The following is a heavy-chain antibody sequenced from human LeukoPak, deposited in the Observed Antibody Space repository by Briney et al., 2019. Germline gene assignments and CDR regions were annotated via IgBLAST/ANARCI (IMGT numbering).Heavy chain of an antibody. Sequence: ASVKVSCKASGGTFSSYAISWVRQAPGQGLEWMGRIIPILGIANYAQKFQGRVTITADKSTSTAYMGLSSLRSEDTAVYYCARLIIAAAGEDFDYWGQGTLVTVSS. CDR1: GGTFSSYA. CDR2: IIPILGIA. V-gene: IGHV1-69*04. D-gene: IGHD6-13*01. J-gene: IGHJ4*02. CDR3: ARLIIAAAGEDFDY.